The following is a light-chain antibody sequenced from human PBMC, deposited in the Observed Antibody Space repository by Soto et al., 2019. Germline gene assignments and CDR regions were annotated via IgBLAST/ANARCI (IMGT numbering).Light chain of an antibody. V-gene: IGLV2-14*01. CDR2: EIS. J-gene: IGLJ2*01. CDR3: SSFRSDNTLV. Sequence: QSALTQPASVSGSPGQSITISCTGTNSDIGDYNYVSWYQQYPDTAPTLIIFEISSRLSGVSDRFSGSKSGNTASLTISGLQPEAEAHYYCSSFRSDNTLVFGGGTKVTVL. CDR1: NSDIGDYNY.